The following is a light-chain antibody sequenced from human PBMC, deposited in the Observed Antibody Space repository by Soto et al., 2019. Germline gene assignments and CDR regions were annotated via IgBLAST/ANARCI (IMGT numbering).Light chain of an antibody. V-gene: IGKV3-15*01. CDR3: QQYNNWPRT. Sequence: EIVMTQSPATLSVSPGERATLSCRASQSVSSNLAWYQQKPGQAPRLLIYGASTRATGIPARFSGSGSGTEFTLPISSLQSEDLAVYYCQQYNNWPRTFGQGTKV. J-gene: IGKJ1*01. CDR1: QSVSSN. CDR2: GAS.